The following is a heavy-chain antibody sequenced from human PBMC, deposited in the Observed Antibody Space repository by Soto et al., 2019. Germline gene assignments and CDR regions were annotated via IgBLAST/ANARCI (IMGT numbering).Heavy chain of an antibody. CDR3: ARRHDILTGPDAFDI. CDR1: GDSVGSDGYY. V-gene: IGHV4-31*02. J-gene: IGHJ3*02. CDR2: IYYSGST. D-gene: IGHD3-9*01. Sequence: QVQVQESGPGLVKPSQTLSLTCTVSGDSVGSDGYYWTWIRQHPGKGLEWIGDIYYSGSTSYHPSLKGRVTISVDTSENHLSLKLTSVTAADTAVYYCARRHDILTGPDAFDIWGQGTMVTVSS.